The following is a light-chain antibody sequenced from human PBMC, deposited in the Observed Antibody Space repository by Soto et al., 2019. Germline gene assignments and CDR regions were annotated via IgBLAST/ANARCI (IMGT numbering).Light chain of an antibody. CDR2: KAS. V-gene: IGKV1-5*03. J-gene: IGKJ5*01. CDR1: QTISSW. CDR3: QQYSTYPIT. Sequence: DIQMTQSPSTLSGSVGDRVTITCRASQTISSWLAWYQQKPGKPPKLLIYKASTLESGLPSRFTGSGSGTEFTLTISSLQSDDFATYYCQQYSTYPITFGQGTRLEIK.